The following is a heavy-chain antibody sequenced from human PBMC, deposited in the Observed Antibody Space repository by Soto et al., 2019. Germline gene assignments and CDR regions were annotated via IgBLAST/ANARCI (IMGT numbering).Heavy chain of an antibody. D-gene: IGHD4-17*01. CDR2: IIPILGIA. Sequence: QVQLVQSGAEVKKPGSSVKVSCKASGGTFSSYTISWVRQAPGQGLEWMGRIIPILGIANYAQKFQGRVTITADKSTSTAYMGLSSLRSEDTAVYYCASLRSYGDYGNYWGQGTLVTVSS. V-gene: IGHV1-69*02. CDR3: ASLRSYGDYGNY. CDR1: GGTFSSYT. J-gene: IGHJ4*02.